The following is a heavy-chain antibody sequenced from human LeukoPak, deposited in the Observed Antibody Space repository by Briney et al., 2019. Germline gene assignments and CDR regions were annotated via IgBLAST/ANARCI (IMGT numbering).Heavy chain of an antibody. CDR3: ARGSGGRSWPQNAYYFDY. D-gene: IGHD2-15*01. Sequence: XETLSLTCAXYGGSFSGYYWSWIRQPPGKGLEWIGEINHSGSTNYNPSLKSRVTISVDTSKNQFSLKLSSVTAADTAVYYCARGSGGRSWPQNAYYFDYWGQGTLVTVSS. CDR2: INHSGST. J-gene: IGHJ4*02. CDR1: GGSFSGYY. V-gene: IGHV4-34*01.